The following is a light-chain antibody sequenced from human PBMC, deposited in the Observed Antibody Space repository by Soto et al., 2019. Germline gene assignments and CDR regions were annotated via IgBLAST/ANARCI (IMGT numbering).Light chain of an antibody. CDR1: QSIGVW. Sequence: DIQMTQSPSTLSASVGDRVTITCRASQSIGVWLAWYQQKPGTAPKLLIYKTSTFDSGVPLRFSGSGSGTEFPLTISSLQPDDFATYYCQQYINYFRTFGQGTKFEIK. V-gene: IGKV1-5*03. CDR3: QQYINYFRT. J-gene: IGKJ1*01. CDR2: KTS.